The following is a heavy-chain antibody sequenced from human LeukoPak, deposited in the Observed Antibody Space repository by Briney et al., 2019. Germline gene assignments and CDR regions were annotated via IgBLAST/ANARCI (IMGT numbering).Heavy chain of an antibody. CDR3: AKIPQVAIFTVPNFDY. J-gene: IGHJ4*02. CDR2: IDRDGITT. Sequence: GGSLRLSCTASTRYFTNYWMHWIRQVPGRGLAWVARIDRDGITTDYADSVKGRFTISRDNSKNTLFLQMNSLRAEDTAVYYCAKIPQVAIFTVPNFDYWGQGTLVTVSS. CDR1: TRYFTNYW. D-gene: IGHD3-3*01. V-gene: IGHV3-74*01.